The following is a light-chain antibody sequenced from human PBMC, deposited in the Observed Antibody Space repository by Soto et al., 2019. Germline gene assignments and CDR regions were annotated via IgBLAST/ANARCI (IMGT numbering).Light chain of an antibody. V-gene: IGLV1-44*01. J-gene: IGLJ2*01. CDR3: ATWDDSLNGVV. Sequence: QSALTQPPSASGTPGQRVTISCSGSSSNIGSNNVNWYQQLPGTAPKLLIYSNNQRPSGVPDRFSGSKSGTSASLAISGLQSEDEADYYCATWDDSLNGVVFGGGTKLTVL. CDR1: SSNIGSNN. CDR2: SNN.